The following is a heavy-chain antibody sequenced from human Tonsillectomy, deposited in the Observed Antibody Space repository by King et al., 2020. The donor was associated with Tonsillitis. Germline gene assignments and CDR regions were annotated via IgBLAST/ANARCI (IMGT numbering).Heavy chain of an antibody. CDR1: GLTFSSYA. D-gene: IGHD3-3*01. Sequence: VQLVESGGGLIQPGGSLRLSCAASGLTFSSYAMNWVRQAPGKGLEWVSGLSGSGGSTYYADSVEGRFAISRDNSKNTLYLQMNSLRAEETAVYYCAKDRDFWSPHGMDVWGQGTPVTVSS. CDR2: LSGSGGST. V-gene: IGHV3-23*04. J-gene: IGHJ6*02. CDR3: AKDRDFWSPHGMDV.